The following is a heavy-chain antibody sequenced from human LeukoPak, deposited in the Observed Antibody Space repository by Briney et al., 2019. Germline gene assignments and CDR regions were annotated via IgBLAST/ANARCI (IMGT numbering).Heavy chain of an antibody. CDR2: ISAYNGNT. Sequence: ASVKVSCKASGDTFTSYAMNWVRQAPGQGLEWMGWISAYNGNTNYAQKLQGRVTMTTDTSTSTAYMELRSLRSDDTAVYYCARGRTNQRITVLVGRQHDAFDIWGQGTTVTVSS. J-gene: IGHJ3*02. D-gene: IGHD3-22*01. CDR3: ARGRTNQRITVLVGRQHDAFDI. V-gene: IGHV1-18*01. CDR1: GDTFTSYA.